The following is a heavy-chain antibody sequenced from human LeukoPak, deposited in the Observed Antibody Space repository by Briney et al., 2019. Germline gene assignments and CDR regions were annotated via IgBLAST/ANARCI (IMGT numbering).Heavy chain of an antibody. CDR3: ARQSGLAVAGPYYCYYMDV. CDR1: GYSFTSYW. Sequence: GESLQISCQGSGYSFTSYWIGWVRQMPGKGLEWMGIIYPGDSDTRYSPSFQGQVTISADKSISTAYLQWSSLKASDTAMYYCARQSGLAVAGPYYCYYMDVWGKGTTVTVSS. J-gene: IGHJ6*03. CDR2: IYPGDSDT. V-gene: IGHV5-51*01. D-gene: IGHD6-19*01.